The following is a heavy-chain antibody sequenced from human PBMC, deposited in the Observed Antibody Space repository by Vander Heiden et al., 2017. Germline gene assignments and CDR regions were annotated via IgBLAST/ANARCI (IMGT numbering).Heavy chain of an antibody. CDR1: GWSFSGYY. Sequence: QVQLQQWGAGLLKSSDTLSLNCAVYGWSFSGYYWCCFRQPPGTGLEWSGEILDSGSTNYNPSLKSQVTISLDTSKSQFSLKLSSVTAADTAVYYCAREGKAGSKVWFDPWGQGTLVTVSS. J-gene: IGHJ5*02. D-gene: IGHD6-19*01. V-gene: IGHV4-34*12. CDR2: ILDSGST. CDR3: AREGKAGSKVWFDP.